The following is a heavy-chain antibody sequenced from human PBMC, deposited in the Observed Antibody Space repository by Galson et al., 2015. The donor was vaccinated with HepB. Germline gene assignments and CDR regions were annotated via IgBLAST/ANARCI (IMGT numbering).Heavy chain of an antibody. Sequence: SLRLSCAASGFTFSDYYMSWIRQAPGKGLEWVSYISSSSSYTNYADSVKGRFTISRDNAKNSLYLQMNSLRAEDTAVYYCARERYDSSGYYYDYWGQGTLVTVSS. CDR3: ARERYDSSGYYYDY. CDR2: ISSSSSYT. CDR1: GFTFSDYY. D-gene: IGHD3-22*01. J-gene: IGHJ4*02. V-gene: IGHV3-11*06.